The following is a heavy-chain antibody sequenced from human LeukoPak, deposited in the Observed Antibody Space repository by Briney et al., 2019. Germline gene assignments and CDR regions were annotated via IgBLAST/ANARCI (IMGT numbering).Heavy chain of an antibody. Sequence: GGFLRLSCAASGFTFSTYAMFWVRQAPGKGLEYVSAISSNGQTTYYANSVKGGFTVSRDNAKNTLWLQMGSLRPEDTAVYFCARGLGYCSRTSCYPDYWGQGTLVTVSS. CDR2: ISSNGQTT. CDR3: ARGLGYCSRTSCYPDY. D-gene: IGHD2-2*01. CDR1: GFTFSTYA. V-gene: IGHV3-64*01. J-gene: IGHJ4*02.